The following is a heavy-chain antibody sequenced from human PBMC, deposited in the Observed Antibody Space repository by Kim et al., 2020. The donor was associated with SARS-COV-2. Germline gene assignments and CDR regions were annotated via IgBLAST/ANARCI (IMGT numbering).Heavy chain of an antibody. CDR2: INHSGST. J-gene: IGHJ4*02. Sequence: SETLSLTCAVYGGSFSGYYWSWIRQPPGKGLEWIGEINHSGSTNYNPSLKSRVTISVDTSKNQFSLKLSSVTAADTAVYYCARGSEMGATKDLFDYWGQG. CDR1: GGSFSGYY. CDR3: ARGSEMGATKDLFDY. D-gene: IGHD1-26*01. V-gene: IGHV4-34*01.